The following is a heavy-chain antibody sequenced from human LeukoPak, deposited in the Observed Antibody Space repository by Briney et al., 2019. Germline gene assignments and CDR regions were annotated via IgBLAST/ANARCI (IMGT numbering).Heavy chain of an antibody. Sequence: SETLSLTCAVYGGSFSGYYWSWIRQPPGKGLEWIGEINHSGSTNYNPSLKSRVTISVDTSKNQFSLKLSSVTAADTAVYYCARSIVYYDYVWGSYRFCYFDNWGQGTLVTVSS. CDR1: GGSFSGYY. CDR3: ARSIVYYDYVWGSYRFCYFDN. V-gene: IGHV4-34*01. CDR2: INHSGST. J-gene: IGHJ4*02. D-gene: IGHD3-16*02.